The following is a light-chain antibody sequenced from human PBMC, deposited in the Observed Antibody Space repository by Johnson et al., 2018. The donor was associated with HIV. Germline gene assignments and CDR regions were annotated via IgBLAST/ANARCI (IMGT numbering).Light chain of an antibody. Sequence: QSVLTQPPSVSAAPGQKVTISCSGSSSNIGNNYVSWYQQFPGTAPKLLIYGNNKRPSGIPDRFSGSKSGTSATLGITGLQTGDEADYYCGTWDTSLSVYVFGTGTKVTVL. CDR1: SSNIGNNY. V-gene: IGLV1-51*01. CDR2: GNN. CDR3: GTWDTSLSVYV. J-gene: IGLJ1*01.